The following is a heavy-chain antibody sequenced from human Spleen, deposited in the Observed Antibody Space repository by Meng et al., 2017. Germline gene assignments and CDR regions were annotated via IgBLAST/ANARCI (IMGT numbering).Heavy chain of an antibody. J-gene: IGHJ4*02. CDR2: INPNSGGT. CDR3: ARDNDYVWGSYLRGDRGIYQIDY. D-gene: IGHD3-16*02. CDR1: GYTFTSYD. Sequence: ASVKVSCKASGYTFTSYDINWLRQAPGQGLEWMGRINPNSGGTNYAQKFQGRVTMTRDTSISTAYMELSRLRSDDTAVYYCARDNDYVWGSYLRGDRGIYQIDYWGQGTLVTVSS. V-gene: IGHV1-2*06.